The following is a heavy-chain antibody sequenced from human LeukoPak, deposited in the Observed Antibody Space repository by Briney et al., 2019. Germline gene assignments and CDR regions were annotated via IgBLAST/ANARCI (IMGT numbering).Heavy chain of an antibody. CDR3: ARDFFGWGYDVPDI. V-gene: IGHV3-53*01. J-gene: IGHJ3*02. D-gene: IGHD6-19*01. CDR1: GFTVSSNY. CDR2: LYSGGNT. Sequence: GGSLRLSCAASGFTVSSNYMSWVRQAPGKGLEWVSVLYSGGNTYYADSVKGRFTISRDSSKNTLYLHMNSLRAEDTAVYYCARDFFGWGYDVPDIWGQGTVVTVSS.